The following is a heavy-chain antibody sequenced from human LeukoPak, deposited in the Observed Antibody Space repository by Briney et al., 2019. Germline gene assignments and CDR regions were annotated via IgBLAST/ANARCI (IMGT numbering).Heavy chain of an antibody. D-gene: IGHD3-10*01. J-gene: IGHJ4*02. CDR2: IGTATDT. CDR3: ARGLPLVRAVISPLDY. Sequence: GGSLSLSCAASAFYLRNHEMHWGCQAPGEGLEWVAGIGTATDTYYAGSVKGRFTISRENAKNSFHLQMNSLRVGDTAVYYCARGLPLVRAVISPLDYWGQGNLVTVSS. V-gene: IGHV3-13*04. CDR1: AFYLRNHE.